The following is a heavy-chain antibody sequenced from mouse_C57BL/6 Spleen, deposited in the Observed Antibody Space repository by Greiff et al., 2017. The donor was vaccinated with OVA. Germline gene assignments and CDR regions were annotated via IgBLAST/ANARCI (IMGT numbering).Heavy chain of an antibody. CDR1: GFTFSSYA. Sequence: EVQRVESGGGLVKPGGSLKLSCAASGFTFSSYAMSWVRQTPEQRLEWVATISDGGSYTYYPDNVKGRFTISRDNAKNNLYLQMSHLKSEDTAMYYCARGGFGGYFAYWGQGTTLTVSS. CDR3: ARGGFGGYFAY. V-gene: IGHV5-4*01. J-gene: IGHJ2*01. CDR2: ISDGGSYT.